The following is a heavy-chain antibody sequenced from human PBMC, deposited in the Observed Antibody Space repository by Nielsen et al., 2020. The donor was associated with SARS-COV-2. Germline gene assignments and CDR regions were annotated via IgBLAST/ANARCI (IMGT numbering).Heavy chain of an antibody. CDR2: IWYDGSNK. Sequence: GGSLRLSCAASGFTFSSYGMHWVRQAPGKGLEWVAVIWYDGSNKYYADSVKGRFTISRDNSKNTLYLQMNSLRAEDTAVYYCARRTQRATIIDYWGQGTLVTVSS. CDR1: GFTFSSYG. V-gene: IGHV3-33*01. CDR3: ARRTQRATIIDY. D-gene: IGHD5-24*01. J-gene: IGHJ4*02.